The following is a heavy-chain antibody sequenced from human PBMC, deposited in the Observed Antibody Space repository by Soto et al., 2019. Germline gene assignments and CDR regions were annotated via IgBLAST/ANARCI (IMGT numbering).Heavy chain of an antibody. CDR2: FDPEDGET. V-gene: IGHV1-24*01. D-gene: IGHD3-10*01. J-gene: IGHJ4*02. CDR1: GYTLTELS. CDR3: ATSWLGDPSGDY. Sequence: ASVKVSCKVSGYTLTELSMHWVRQAPGKGLEWMGGFDPEDGETIYAQKFQGRVTMTEDTSTDTAYMELSSLRSEDTAVYYCATSWLGDPSGDYWGQGTLVTVSS.